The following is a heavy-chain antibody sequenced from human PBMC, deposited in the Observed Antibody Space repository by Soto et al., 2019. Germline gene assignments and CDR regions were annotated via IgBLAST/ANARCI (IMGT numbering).Heavy chain of an antibody. CDR1: GYTLTELS. CDR3: ETSSSGRFLEWSEFDY. J-gene: IGHJ4*02. D-gene: IGHD3-3*01. CDR2: FDPEDGET. Sequence: ASVKVSCKVSGYTLTELSMHWVRQAPGKGLEWMGGFDPEDGETIYAQKFQGRVTMTEDTSTDTAYMELSSLRSEDTAVYYCETSSSGRFLEWSEFDYWGQGTLVTVSS. V-gene: IGHV1-24*01.